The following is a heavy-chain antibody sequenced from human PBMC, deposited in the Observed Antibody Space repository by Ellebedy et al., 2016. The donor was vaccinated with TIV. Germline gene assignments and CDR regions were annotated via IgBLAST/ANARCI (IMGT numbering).Heavy chain of an antibody. CDR3: ARGLSGGAAAGGIFDY. CDR2: IWYDGSNK. V-gene: IGHV3-33*01. Sequence: GESLKISXAASGFTFSSYGMHWVRQAPGKGLEWVAVIWYDGSNKYYADSVKGRFTISRDNSKNTLYLQMNSLRAEDTAVYYCARGLSGGAAAGGIFDYWGQGTLVTVSS. CDR1: GFTFSSYG. D-gene: IGHD6-13*01. J-gene: IGHJ4*02.